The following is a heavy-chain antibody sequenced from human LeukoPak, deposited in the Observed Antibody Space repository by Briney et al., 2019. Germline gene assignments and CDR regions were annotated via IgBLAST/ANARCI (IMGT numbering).Heavy chain of an antibody. CDR1: GYTFTSYD. D-gene: IGHD6-19*01. J-gene: IGHJ3*02. V-gene: IGHV1-46*01. CDR3: VREGSEHNTGWAGNDAFDI. Sequence: ASVKVSCKASGYTFTSYDINWVRQAPGQGLEWMGIVNPSGGSTRYAEKFQGRVTMTRDMSTSTVYMQLSSLRSQDTAVYYCVREGSEHNTGWAGNDAFDIWGQGTMVTVSS. CDR2: VNPSGGST.